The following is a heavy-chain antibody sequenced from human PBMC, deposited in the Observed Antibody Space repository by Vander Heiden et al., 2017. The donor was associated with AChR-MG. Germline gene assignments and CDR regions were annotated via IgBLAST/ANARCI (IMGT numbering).Heavy chain of an antibody. D-gene: IGHD6-13*01. CDR2: ISGSGGRT. CDR1: GFTFSSYA. J-gene: IGHJ5*02. CDR3: AKARSSWYSNWFDP. V-gene: IGHV3-23*01. Sequence: EVQLLESGGGLVQPGGSLRLSCAASGFTFSSYAMSWVRQAPGKGLEWVSAISGSGGRTYYADAVKGRFTISRDNSKNTLYLQMNSMRAEDTAVYYCAKARSSWYSNWFDPWGQGTLVTVSS.